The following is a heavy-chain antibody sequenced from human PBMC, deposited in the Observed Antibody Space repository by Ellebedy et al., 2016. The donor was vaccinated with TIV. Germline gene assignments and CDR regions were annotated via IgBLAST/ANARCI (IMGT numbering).Heavy chain of an antibody. D-gene: IGHD3-10*01. CDR1: GFTFSNYW. Sequence: GESLKISCAASGFTFSNYWMSWVRQAPGKGLEWLANIKQDGSDKYYVDSVKGRFTISRDNAKNSLYLQMNSLRAEDTAVYYCARVNVSAKKRHYYYYGMDVWGQGTTVTVSS. CDR2: IKQDGSDK. V-gene: IGHV3-7*01. J-gene: IGHJ6*02. CDR3: ARVNVSAKKRHYYYYGMDV.